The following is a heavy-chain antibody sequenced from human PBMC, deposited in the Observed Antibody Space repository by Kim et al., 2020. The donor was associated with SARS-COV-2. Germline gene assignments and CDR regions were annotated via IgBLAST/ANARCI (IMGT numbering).Heavy chain of an antibody. Sequence: SETLSLTCAVYGGSFSGYYWSWIRQPPGKGLEWIGEINHSGSTNYNPSLKSRVTISVDTSKNQFSLKLSSVTTADTAVYYCARKTTTGDQWFDPWGQGTLVTVSS. V-gene: IGHV4-34*01. J-gene: IGHJ5*02. CDR2: INHSGST. CDR3: ARKTTTGDQWFDP. CDR1: GGSFSGYY. D-gene: IGHD7-27*01.